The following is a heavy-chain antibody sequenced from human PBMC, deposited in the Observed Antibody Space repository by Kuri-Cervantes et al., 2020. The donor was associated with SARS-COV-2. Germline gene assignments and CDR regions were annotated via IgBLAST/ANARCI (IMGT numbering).Heavy chain of an antibody. Sequence: SETLSLTCVVSGGSISSNWWTWVRHPPGKGLEWIGEIYHSGSTNYSPSLGGRATISLDKSKNQFSLNVYSVTAADTAVYYCARVLCLTFHVGAFDIWGQGTTVTVSS. CDR1: GGSISSNW. CDR2: IYHSGST. CDR3: ARVLCLTFHVGAFDI. V-gene: IGHV4-4*02. D-gene: IGHD2/OR15-2a*01. J-gene: IGHJ3*02.